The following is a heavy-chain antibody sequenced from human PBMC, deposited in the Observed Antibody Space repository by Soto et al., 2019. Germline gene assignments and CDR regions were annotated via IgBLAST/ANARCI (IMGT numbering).Heavy chain of an antibody. Sequence: QVQLVQSGAEVKKPGASVKVSCKASGYTFSNYGINWVRQAPGQGLEWLGWVSAFNGERRYAQKVQHRVTMTTDTSTTTAYMALTSLRSDDTAIYYCARGTSIPASGDYWGQGTLVTVSS. CDR2: VSAFNGER. CDR1: GYTFSNYG. J-gene: IGHJ4*02. CDR3: ARGTSIPASGDY. V-gene: IGHV1-18*04. D-gene: IGHD2-21*01.